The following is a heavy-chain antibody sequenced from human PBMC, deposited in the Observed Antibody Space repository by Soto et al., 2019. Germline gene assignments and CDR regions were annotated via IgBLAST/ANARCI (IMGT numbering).Heavy chain of an antibody. Sequence: ASVKVSGTASGYRFTNYAIHCVRQAPGQRLEWMGWINLGNGNTRYSEKFQGRVTITRDASAITAFMELSSLKSEDTAVYFCAGSQLVPNYFDYWGLGTLVTVSS. J-gene: IGHJ4*02. CDR3: AGSQLVPNYFDY. D-gene: IGHD3-10*01. V-gene: IGHV1-3*01. CDR1: GYRFTNYA. CDR2: INLGNGNT.